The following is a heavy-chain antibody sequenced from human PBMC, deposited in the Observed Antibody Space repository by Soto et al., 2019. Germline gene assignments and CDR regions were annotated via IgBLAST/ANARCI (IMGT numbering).Heavy chain of an antibody. CDR1: GYSMSRSNW. V-gene: IGHV4-28*01. J-gene: IGHJ6*02. CDR3: ARTGIVPAAMWVPPEDYYYYGMDV. D-gene: IGHD2-2*01. Sequence: ASETLSLTCAVSGYSMSRSNWSPWLRQPPGKGLEWIGYIYYSGSTYYNPSLKSRVTMSVDTSKNQFSLKLSSVTAVDTAVYYCARTGIVPAAMWVPPEDYYYYGMDVWGQGTTVTVSS. CDR2: IYYSGST.